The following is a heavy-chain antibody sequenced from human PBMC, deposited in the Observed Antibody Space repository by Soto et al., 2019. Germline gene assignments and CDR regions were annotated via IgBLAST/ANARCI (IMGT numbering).Heavy chain of an antibody. V-gene: IGHV3-53*01. CDR2: IYSGGST. CDR1: GFTVSSNY. CDR3: AREKGRGVYGDPNYGMDV. J-gene: IGHJ6*02. D-gene: IGHD4-17*01. Sequence: EVQLVESGGGLIQPGGSLRLSCAASGFTVSSNYMSWVRQAPGKGLEWVSVIYSGGSTYYADSVKGRFTISRDNSKNTMYLQMNSLRDEDTAVYYCAREKGRGVYGDPNYGMDVWGQGTTVTVSS.